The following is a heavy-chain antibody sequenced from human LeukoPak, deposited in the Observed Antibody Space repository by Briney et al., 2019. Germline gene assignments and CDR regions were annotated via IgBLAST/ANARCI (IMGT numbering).Heavy chain of an antibody. Sequence: GGSLRLSCAASGFTFSSYAMHWVRQAPGKGLERVAVISYDGSNKYYADSVKGRFTISRDNSKNTLYLQMNSLRAEDTAVYYCARDIIYYGSGSYMDVWGKGTTVTVSS. V-gene: IGHV3-30*04. CDR1: GFTFSSYA. CDR2: ISYDGSNK. J-gene: IGHJ6*04. D-gene: IGHD3-10*01. CDR3: ARDIIYYGSGSYMDV.